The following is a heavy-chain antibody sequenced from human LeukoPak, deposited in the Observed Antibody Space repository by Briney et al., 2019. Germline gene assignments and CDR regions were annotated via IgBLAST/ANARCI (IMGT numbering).Heavy chain of an antibody. CDR1: GYTFTRYD. Sequence: GASVKVSCKASGYTFTRYDLNWVRQAPGQGLEWMGWMNPSSGTTDYAQKFQGRVTMTRDTSINTAYMELSSLTSEDTAVYYCARHFSTSYFGTTRFDPWGQGTLVTVSS. V-gene: IGHV1-8*01. D-gene: IGHD3-10*01. J-gene: IGHJ5*02. CDR2: MNPSSGTT. CDR3: ARHFSTSYFGTTRFDP.